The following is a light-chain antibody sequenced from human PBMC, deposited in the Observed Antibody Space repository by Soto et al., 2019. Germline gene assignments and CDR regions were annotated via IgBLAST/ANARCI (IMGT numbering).Light chain of an antibody. V-gene: IGLV2-14*01. CDR2: DVS. Sequence: QSALTQPASVSGSPGQSITISCTGTSSDVGGYNYVSWYQQHPGKAPKLMIYDVSNRPSGVSNRFSGSKSGNTASLTISGLKAEDEADYYCSSYTSSSTVVFGGGTKLNVL. J-gene: IGLJ2*01. CDR1: SSDVGGYNY. CDR3: SSYTSSSTVV.